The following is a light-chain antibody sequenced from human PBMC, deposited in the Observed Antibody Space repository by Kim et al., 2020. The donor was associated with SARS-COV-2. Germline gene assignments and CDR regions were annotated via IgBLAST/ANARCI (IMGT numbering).Light chain of an antibody. CDR2: SNN. V-gene: IGLV1-44*01. J-gene: IGLJ3*02. CDR3: AAWDDSLNGWV. CDR1: SSNVGGDT. Sequence: GQRVTISCPGSSSNVGGDTVNWYQQLPGTAPKLLIYSNNQRPSGVPDRFSGSKSGTSASLAISGLQSADEADYYCAAWDDSLNGWVFGGGTQLTVL.